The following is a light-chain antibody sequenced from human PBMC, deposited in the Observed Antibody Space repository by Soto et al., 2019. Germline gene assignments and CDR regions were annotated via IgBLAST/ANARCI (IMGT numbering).Light chain of an antibody. V-gene: IGKV1-17*02. J-gene: IGKJ1*01. CDR2: ATS. CDR3: VQHNSYPRT. CDR1: QGIGSG. Sequence: DIQMTQSPSSLSASVGDRVTITCRASQGIGSGAGWYQQKPGKPPKRLIYATSILQSGIPSRFSGGGSGTEFTLTISNLQPEDFATYYCVQHNSYPRTFGQGTRVEMK.